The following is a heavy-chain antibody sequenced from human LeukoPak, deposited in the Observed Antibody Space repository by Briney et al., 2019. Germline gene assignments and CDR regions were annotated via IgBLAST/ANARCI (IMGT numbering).Heavy chain of an antibody. CDR3: ARDERLGSYLAGPYCYGMDV. Sequence: PSGTLSLTCAVSGGSISSSNWWSWVRQPPGKGLEWIGEIYHSGSTNYNPSLKSRVTISVDKSKNQFSLKLSSVTAADTAVYYCARDERLGSYLAGPYCYGMDVWGQGTTVTVSS. CDR2: IYHSGST. V-gene: IGHV4-4*02. D-gene: IGHD3-16*02. J-gene: IGHJ6*02. CDR1: GGSISSSNW.